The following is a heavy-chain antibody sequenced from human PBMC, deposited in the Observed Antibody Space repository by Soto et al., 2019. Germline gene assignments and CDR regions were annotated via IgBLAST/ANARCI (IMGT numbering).Heavy chain of an antibody. CDR1: GGSISSFF. CDR2: VHGSGTT. CDR3: ARISGGPIC. Sequence: QVQLQESGPGLVKTSETLSLTCTVSGGSISSFFWNWFRQPAGKGLDWIGRVHGSGTTNYNAALRSRLTMTIDTPRNQFALEMTSVTAADTAVYYCARISGGPICWGQGTLVTVSS. J-gene: IGHJ4*02. V-gene: IGHV4-4*07.